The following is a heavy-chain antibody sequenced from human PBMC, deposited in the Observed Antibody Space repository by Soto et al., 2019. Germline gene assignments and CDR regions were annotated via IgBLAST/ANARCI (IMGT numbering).Heavy chain of an antibody. V-gene: IGHV4-30-2*01. CDR2: ISHGGSP. Sequence: LSLTCAVSGGSVSSGVFSWNWIRQPPGQGLEWIGYISHGGSPHYTPSLRSRVSISVDRSTNVISLNLTSMTPADTAVYFCARGHYYYAMDVWGQGTTVTVSS. CDR3: ARGHYYYAMDV. J-gene: IGHJ6*01. CDR1: GGSVSSGVFS.